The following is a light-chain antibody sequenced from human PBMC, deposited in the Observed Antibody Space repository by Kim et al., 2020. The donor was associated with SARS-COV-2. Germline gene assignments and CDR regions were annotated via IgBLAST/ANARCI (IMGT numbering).Light chain of an antibody. CDR3: NSRDSSGDHVV. CDR2: GKY. J-gene: IGLJ3*02. CDR1: SLRNYY. Sequence: SSELTQDPAVSVALGQTVRLTCQGDSLRNYYATCYQQRPGQAPVLVLYGKYNRPSGIPDRFSGSASGNTASLTITGAQAEDEADYYCNSRDSSGDHVVFG. V-gene: IGLV3-19*01.